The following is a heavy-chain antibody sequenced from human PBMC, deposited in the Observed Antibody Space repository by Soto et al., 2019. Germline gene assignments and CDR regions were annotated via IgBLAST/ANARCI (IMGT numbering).Heavy chain of an antibody. V-gene: IGHV3-15*07. D-gene: IGHD4-17*01. Sequence: GGSLRLSCAASGFTFSNAWMNWVRQAPGKGLEWVGRIKSKTDGGTTDYAAPVKGRFTISRDDSKNTLYLQMNSLKTEDTAVYYCTTVVRTTVTTWYYYGMDVWGQGTTVTVSS. CDR1: GFTFSNAW. J-gene: IGHJ6*02. CDR3: TTVVRTTVTTWYYYGMDV. CDR2: IKSKTDGGTT.